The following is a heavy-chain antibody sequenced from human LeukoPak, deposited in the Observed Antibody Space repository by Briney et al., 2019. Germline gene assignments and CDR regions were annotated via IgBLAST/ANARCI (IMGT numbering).Heavy chain of an antibody. CDR1: GGSISSSSYY. CDR2: IYYSGST. Sequence: PSETLSLTCTVSGGSISSSSYYWGWSRRPPGKGLEWIGSIYYSGSTYYNPSLKSRVTISVDTSKNQFSLKLSSVTAADTAVYYCASMGIFDYWGQGTLVTVSS. D-gene: IGHD6-13*01. CDR3: ASMGIFDY. J-gene: IGHJ4*02. V-gene: IGHV4-39*01.